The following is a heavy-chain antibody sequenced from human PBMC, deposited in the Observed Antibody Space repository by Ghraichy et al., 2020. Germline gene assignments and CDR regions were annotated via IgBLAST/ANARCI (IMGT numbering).Heavy chain of an antibody. D-gene: IGHD3-10*01. CDR3: ASIVSTSKLDVLPNPLDY. Sequence: ASVKVSCKASGYTFTGYYMHWVRQAPGQGLEWMGWINPNSGGTNYAQKFQGRVTMTRDTSISTAYMELSRLRSDDTAVYYCASIVSTSKLDVLPNPLDYWGQGTLVTVSS. J-gene: IGHJ4*02. V-gene: IGHV1-2*02. CDR2: INPNSGGT. CDR1: GYTFTGYY.